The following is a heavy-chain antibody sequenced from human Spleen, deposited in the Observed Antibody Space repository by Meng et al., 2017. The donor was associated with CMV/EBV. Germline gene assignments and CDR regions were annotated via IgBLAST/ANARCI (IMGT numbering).Heavy chain of an antibody. CDR2: IDSTGSST. CDR1: RFTFSQYW. Sequence: GESLKISCAASRFTFSQYWMHWVRQAPGKGLVWVSRIDSTGSSTAYADSVKGRFSVSRDNAKNTLYLQMNSLRAEDTAVYYCARRLLWFGEYDYWGQGTLVTVSS. D-gene: IGHD3-10*01. J-gene: IGHJ4*02. CDR3: ARRLLWFGEYDY. V-gene: IGHV3-74*01.